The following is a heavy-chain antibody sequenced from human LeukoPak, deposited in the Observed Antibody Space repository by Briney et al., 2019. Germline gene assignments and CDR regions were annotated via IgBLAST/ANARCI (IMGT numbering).Heavy chain of an antibody. CDR1: GGSFSGYY. J-gene: IGHJ6*02. CDR2: IYTSGST. Sequence: SETLSLTCAVYGGSFSGYYWSWIRQPAGKGLEWIGRIYTSGSTNYNPSLKSRVTMSVDTSKNQFSLKLSSVTAADTAVYYCARDPGYYYGMDVWGQGTTVTVSS. V-gene: IGHV4-4*07. CDR3: ARDPGYYYGMDV.